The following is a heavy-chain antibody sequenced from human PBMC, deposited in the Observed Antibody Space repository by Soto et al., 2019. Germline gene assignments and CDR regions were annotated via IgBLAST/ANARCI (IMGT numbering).Heavy chain of an antibody. D-gene: IGHD1-1*01. J-gene: IGHJ4*02. CDR1: GFTFSTYG. Sequence: QIQLVESGGGVVQPGRSLRLSCEASGFTFSTYGMHWVRQAPGKGLEWVAVISRDGNEKHYADSVKGRFIISRDNFKDTLSLQMNSLRPEDTAVYYCAKEGAFTGWTDGDFWGQGTLVTVSS. CDR3: AKEGAFTGWTDGDF. V-gene: IGHV3-30*18. CDR2: ISRDGNEK.